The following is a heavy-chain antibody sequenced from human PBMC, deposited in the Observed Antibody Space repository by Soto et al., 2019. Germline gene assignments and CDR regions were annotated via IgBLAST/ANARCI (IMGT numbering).Heavy chain of an antibody. CDR3: AKDLGDNLTPLQH. CDR2: ISYDGSNK. Sequence: PGGSLRLSCAASGFTFSSYAMHWVRQAPGKGLEWVAVISYDGSNKYYADSVKGRFTISRDNSKSTLYLQMNSLRAEDTAVYYCAKDLGDNLTPLQHWGQDTLVTVSS. J-gene: IGHJ1*01. CDR1: GFTFSSYA. V-gene: IGHV3-30-3*01. D-gene: IGHD3-9*01.